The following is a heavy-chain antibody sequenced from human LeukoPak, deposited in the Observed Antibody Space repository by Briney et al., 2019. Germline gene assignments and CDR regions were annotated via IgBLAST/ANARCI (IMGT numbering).Heavy chain of an antibody. J-gene: IGHJ2*01. CDR1: RFTFSNYA. CDR3: ARGRIRPNWYFDL. V-gene: IGHV3-30*04. D-gene: IGHD5-18*01. Sequence: GGSLRLSCAASRFTFSNYAMHWVRQAPGKGLEWMAIMSYDGNAIHHADSVKGRFTISRDNSNNTLYLLMNSLRPEDTAVYYCARGRIRPNWYFDLWGRGTLVIVSS. CDR2: MSYDGNAI.